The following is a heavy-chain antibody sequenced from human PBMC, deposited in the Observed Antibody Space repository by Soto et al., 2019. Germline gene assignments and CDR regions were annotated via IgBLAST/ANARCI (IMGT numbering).Heavy chain of an antibody. D-gene: IGHD6-13*01. CDR1: GGTFSSYA. Sequence: ASVKVSCKASGGTFSSYAISWVRQAPGQGLEWMGGIIPIFRTTNYAQKFQDRVTITADVSTSTAYMELNSLQTEDTAVYYCARGSSRFQDPYYSFAMDVWGQGTTVTVSS. V-gene: IGHV1-69*13. CDR2: IIPIFRTT. CDR3: ARGSSRFQDPYYSFAMDV. J-gene: IGHJ6*02.